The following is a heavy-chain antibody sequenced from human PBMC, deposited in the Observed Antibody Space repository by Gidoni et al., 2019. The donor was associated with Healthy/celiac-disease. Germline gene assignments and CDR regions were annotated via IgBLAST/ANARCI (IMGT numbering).Heavy chain of an antibody. CDR1: GFTFSSYA. CDR3: AKDTGYYYDSSGYCDY. D-gene: IGHD3-22*01. CDR2: ISGSGGST. J-gene: IGHJ4*02. Sequence: EVQLLESGGGLVQPGGSLRLSCAASGFTFSSYAMSWVRPAPGKGLEWVSAISGSGGSTYYADSVKGRFTISRDNSKNTLYLQMNSLRAEDTAVYYCAKDTGYYYDSSGYCDYWGQGTLVTVSS. V-gene: IGHV3-23*01.